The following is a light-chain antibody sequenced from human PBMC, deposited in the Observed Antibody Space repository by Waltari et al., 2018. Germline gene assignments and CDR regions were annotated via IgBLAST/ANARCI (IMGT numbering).Light chain of an antibody. CDR2: DVT. Sequence: QSALTQPASVSGSPGQSLTLSSTGTSSDVGGYTFVSWYQQHPGKAPKLMIYDVTNRPSGVSSRFSGSKAGNTASLTISGLQAEDEADYYCSSFANSDPRHVFGTGTKVTVL. CDR1: SSDVGGYTF. CDR3: SSFANSDPRHV. V-gene: IGLV2-14*03. J-gene: IGLJ1*01.